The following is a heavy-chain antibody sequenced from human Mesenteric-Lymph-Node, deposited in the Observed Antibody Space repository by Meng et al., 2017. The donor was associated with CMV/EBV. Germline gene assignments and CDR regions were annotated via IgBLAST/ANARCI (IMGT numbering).Heavy chain of an antibody. J-gene: IGHJ6*04. D-gene: IGHD3-22*01. Sequence: GGSLRLSCAACGFTFSSYDMHYDMHWVRQPTGKGLEWVSGIGTGGDTYYPGSVKGQLTISRDNSKNTLHLQMNSLRTEDTAVYYCARGPHYDSSGYRYNYGMYVWGKGTTVTVSS. CDR1: GFTFSSYDMHYD. CDR2: IGTGGDT. V-gene: IGHV3-13*03. CDR3: ARGPHYDSSGYRYNYGMYV.